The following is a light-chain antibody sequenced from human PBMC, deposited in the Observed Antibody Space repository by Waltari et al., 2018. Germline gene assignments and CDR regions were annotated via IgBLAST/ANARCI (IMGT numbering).Light chain of an antibody. CDR2: GNY. CDR3: LAWDDSLSVWL. Sequence: QTVLTQPPSASGTPGQTVTISCSGSSSNIGHNYVYRYQHLPGTAPRLLLYGNYQRPSGVSDRFFASRSGTSASLAISGLRSEDEADYFCLAWDDSLSVWLFGGGTKVTVL. V-gene: IGLV1-47*01. J-gene: IGLJ3*02. CDR1: SSNIGHNY.